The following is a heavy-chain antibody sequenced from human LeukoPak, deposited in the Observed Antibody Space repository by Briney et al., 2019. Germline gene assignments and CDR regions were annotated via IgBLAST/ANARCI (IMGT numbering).Heavy chain of an antibody. V-gene: IGHV3-73*01. Sequence: PGGSLRLSCAASGFTFSGSAMHWVRQASGKGPEWVGRIRSKANSYATAYAASVKGRFTISRDDSKNTAYLQMNSLKTEDTAVYYCTSTVVTGGNAFDIWGQGTMVTVSS. D-gene: IGHD4-23*01. CDR2: IRSKANSYAT. CDR3: TSTVVTGGNAFDI. CDR1: GFTFSGSA. J-gene: IGHJ3*02.